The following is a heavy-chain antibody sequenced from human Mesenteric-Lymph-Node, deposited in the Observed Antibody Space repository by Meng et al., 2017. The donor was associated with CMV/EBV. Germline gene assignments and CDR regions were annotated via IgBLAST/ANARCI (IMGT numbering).Heavy chain of an antibody. V-gene: IGHV3-7*01. CDR3: ARDRINGRAVDY. D-gene: IGHD4-17*01. Sequence: GESLKISCAASGFTFSKYWMTWVRQTPGRGLEWLANIKQDGSVTYYVDSMKGRFTISRDNAKNSLYLQMNSLRAEDTAVYYCARDRINGRAVDYWGQGTLVTVSS. J-gene: IGHJ4*02. CDR2: IKQDGSVT. CDR1: GFTFSKYW.